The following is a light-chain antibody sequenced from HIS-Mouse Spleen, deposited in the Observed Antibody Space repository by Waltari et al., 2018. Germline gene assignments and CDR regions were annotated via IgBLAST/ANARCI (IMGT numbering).Light chain of an antibody. CDR1: QGISSY. CDR3: QQYYSYPYT. CDR2: AAS. Sequence: ALRMTQSPSSLSASTGDRLTITCRASQGISSYLAWYQQKPGKAPKLLIYAASTLQSGVPSRFSGSGSGTDFTLTISCLQSEDFATYYCQQYYSYPYTFGQGTKLEIK. V-gene: IGKV1-8*01. J-gene: IGKJ2*01.